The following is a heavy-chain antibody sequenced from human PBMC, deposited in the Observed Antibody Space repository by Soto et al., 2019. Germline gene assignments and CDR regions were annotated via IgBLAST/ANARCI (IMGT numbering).Heavy chain of an antibody. J-gene: IGHJ6*02. CDR3: ARRSSGYYYYYYYGMDV. V-gene: IGHV1-18*01. Sequence: ASVKVSCKASGYTFTSYGISWVRQAPGQGLEWMGWISAYNGNTNYAQKLQGRVTMTTDTSTSTAYMELRSLRSGDTAVYYCARRSSGYYYYYYYGMDVWGQGTTVTVSS. CDR2: ISAYNGNT. D-gene: IGHD3-22*01. CDR1: GYTFTSYG.